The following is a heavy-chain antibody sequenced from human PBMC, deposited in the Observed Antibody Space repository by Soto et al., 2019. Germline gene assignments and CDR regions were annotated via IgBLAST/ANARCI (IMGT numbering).Heavy chain of an antibody. V-gene: IGHV1-18*01. CDR3: ARGRGGYYDSSGGPRAFDI. CDR1: GYTFTSYG. D-gene: IGHD3-22*01. Sequence: ASVKVSCKASGYTFTSYGISWVRQAPGQGLEWMGWISAYNGNTNYAQKLQGRVTMTTDTSTSTAYMELRSLRSDDTAVYYCARGRGGYYDSSGGPRAFDIWGQGTMVTVSS. CDR2: ISAYNGNT. J-gene: IGHJ3*02.